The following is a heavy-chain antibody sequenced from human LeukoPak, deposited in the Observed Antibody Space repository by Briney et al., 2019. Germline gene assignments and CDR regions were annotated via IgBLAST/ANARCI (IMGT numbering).Heavy chain of an antibody. CDR2: IYYSGST. J-gene: IGHJ4*02. Sequence: SQTLSLTCTVSGGSISSGGYYWSWIRQHPGKGLEWIGYIYYSGSTYYNPSLKSRVTISVDTSKNQFSLKLSSVTAADTAVYYCARDIAVAGTSLFDYWGQGTLVTVSS. CDR3: ARDIAVAGTSLFDY. CDR1: GGSISSGGYY. D-gene: IGHD6-19*01. V-gene: IGHV4-31*03.